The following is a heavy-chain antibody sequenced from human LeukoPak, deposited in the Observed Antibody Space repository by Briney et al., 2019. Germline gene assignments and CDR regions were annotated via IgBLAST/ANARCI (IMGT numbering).Heavy chain of an antibody. Sequence: GGSLRLSCAASGFTVSSNYMSWVRQAPGKGLEWVSVIYSGGLTYYADSVKGRFTISRDNSKNTLYLQMNSLRAEDTAVYYCARDSDYYYMDVWGKGTTVTVSS. CDR2: IYSGGLT. J-gene: IGHJ6*03. CDR1: GFTVSSNY. V-gene: IGHV3-53*01. D-gene: IGHD6-25*01. CDR3: ARDSDYYYMDV.